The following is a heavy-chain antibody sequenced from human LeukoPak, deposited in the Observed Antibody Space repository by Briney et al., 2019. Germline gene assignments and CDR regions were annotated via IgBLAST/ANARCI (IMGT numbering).Heavy chain of an antibody. CDR3: ARNGGGTHDAFDI. CDR1: GYTFTSYY. Sequence: GASVKVSCKASGYTFTSYYMHWVRQVPGQGLEWMGIINPSGGSTSYAQKFQGRVTMTRDTSTSTVYMELSSLRSEDTAVYYCARNGGGTHDAFDIWGQGTMVTVSS. V-gene: IGHV1-46*01. D-gene: IGHD1-14*01. CDR2: INPSGGST. J-gene: IGHJ3*02.